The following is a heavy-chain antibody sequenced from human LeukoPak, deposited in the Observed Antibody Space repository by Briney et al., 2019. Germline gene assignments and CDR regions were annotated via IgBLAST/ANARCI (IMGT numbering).Heavy chain of an antibody. Sequence: SETLSLTCAVYGGSFSGYYWSWIRHPPGKGLEWIGEINHSGSTNYNPSLKSRVTISVDTSKNQFSLKLSSVTAADTAVYYCARGGCSSTSCYLPFDPWGQGTLVTVSS. CDR2: INHSGST. D-gene: IGHD2-2*01. V-gene: IGHV4-34*01. J-gene: IGHJ5*02. CDR1: GGSFSGYY. CDR3: ARGGCSSTSCYLPFDP.